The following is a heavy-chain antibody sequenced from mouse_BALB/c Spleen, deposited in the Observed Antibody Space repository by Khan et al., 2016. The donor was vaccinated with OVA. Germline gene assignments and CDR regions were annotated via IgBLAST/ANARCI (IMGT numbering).Heavy chain of an antibody. CDR2: TDPANGNT. CDR1: GYNIKDIY. Sequence: VQLKQSGAELVKPAASLKLSCTASGYNIKDIYIHWVKQRPEKGLERIRRTDPANGNTKYDPKFQGKATITADISSNTAYLQLSSLTSEDTAVYYCRISTINAWGQGTTLTVSS. J-gene: IGHJ2*01. CDR3: RISTINA. V-gene: IGHV14-3*02.